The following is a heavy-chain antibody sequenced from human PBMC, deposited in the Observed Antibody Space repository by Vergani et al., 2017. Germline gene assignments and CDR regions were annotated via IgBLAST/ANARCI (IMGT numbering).Heavy chain of an antibody. CDR3: AKGDFDWLFHAVDY. CDR2: ISGSGGST. V-gene: IGHV3-23*01. D-gene: IGHD3-9*01. Sequence: EVQLLESGGGLVQPGGSLRLSCAASGFTFSSYAMSWVRQAPGEGLEWVSAISGSGGSTYYADSVKGRFTISRDNSKNTLYLQMNSLRAEDTAVYYCAKGDFDWLFHAVDYWGQGTLVTVSS. J-gene: IGHJ4*02. CDR1: GFTFSSYA.